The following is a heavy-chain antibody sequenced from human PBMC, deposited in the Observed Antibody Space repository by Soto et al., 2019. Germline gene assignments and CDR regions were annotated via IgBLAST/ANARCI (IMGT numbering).Heavy chain of an antibody. J-gene: IGHJ4*02. V-gene: IGHV4-4*07. D-gene: IGHD3-16*01. Sequence: QVQLQESGPGLVKPSETLSLTCTVSGVSITEDYWSWIRQPAGKGLEWIGRVYTSGSTNFNPSLKSRVTMSVDRSKKQISLSLTSVTGADTAVYYCAKTRGRGYFDSWGQGILVTVSS. CDR3: AKTRGRGYFDS. CDR2: VYTSGST. CDR1: GVSITEDY.